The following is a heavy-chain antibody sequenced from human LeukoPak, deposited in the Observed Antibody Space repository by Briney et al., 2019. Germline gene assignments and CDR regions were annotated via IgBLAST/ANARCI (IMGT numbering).Heavy chain of an antibody. D-gene: IGHD3-10*01. CDR1: GYTFSGYY. Sequence: GASVKVSCKASGYTFSGYYMHWVRQAPGQGLEWMGWINPKSGATNYAQKFEGRVTMTRDTSISTAYMELSRLRSDDTAVYYCARRSSTHAFDTWGQGTMLTVSP. J-gene: IGHJ3*02. CDR2: INPKSGAT. V-gene: IGHV1-2*02. CDR3: ARRSSTHAFDT.